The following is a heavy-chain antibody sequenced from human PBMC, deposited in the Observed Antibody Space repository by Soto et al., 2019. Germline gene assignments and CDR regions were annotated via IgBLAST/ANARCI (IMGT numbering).Heavy chain of an antibody. D-gene: IGHD2-2*01. J-gene: IGHJ6*02. V-gene: IGHV1-69*13. CDR3: ARDIVVVPAAMPGVDYYYGMDV. CDR1: GGTFSSYA. CDR2: IIPIFGTA. Sequence: ASVKVSCKASGGTFSSYAISWVRQAPGQGLEWMGGIIPIFGTANYAQKFQGRVTITADESTSTAYMELSSLRSEDTAVYYCARDIVVVPAAMPGVDYYYGMDVWGQGTTVTVSS.